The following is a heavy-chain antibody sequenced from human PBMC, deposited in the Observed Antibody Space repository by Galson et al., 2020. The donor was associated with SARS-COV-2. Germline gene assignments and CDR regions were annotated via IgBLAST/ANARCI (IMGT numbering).Heavy chain of an antibody. CDR3: AGSGVVVLSEFENAYYYYLDV. CDR2: VQYDGRNT. Sequence: GGSPRLSCAAPGLSLPSHDMHWVRQAPGKGLEWVAYVQYDGRNTHYADSVKGRFTISRDNSKSTVYLQMNNLRVEDTAVYYCAGSGVVVLSEFENAYYYYLDVWGKGTTVTVSS. V-gene: IGHV3-30*02. CDR1: GLSLPSHD. D-gene: IGHD2-15*01. J-gene: IGHJ6*03.